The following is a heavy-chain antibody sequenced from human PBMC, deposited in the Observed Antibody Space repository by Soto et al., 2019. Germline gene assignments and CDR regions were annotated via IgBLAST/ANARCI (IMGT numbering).Heavy chain of an antibody. CDR2: IYHSGST. D-gene: IGHD6-13*01. CDR3: ARVGVAAADWFDP. J-gene: IGHJ5*02. Sequence: SDTLCLTCAVSGGSISSGGYCWSWIRPPPGKGLEWIGYIYHSGSTYYNPSLKSRVTISVDRSKNQFSLKLSSVTAADTAVYYCARVGVAAADWFDPWGQGTLVTSPQ. V-gene: IGHV4-30-2*01. CDR1: GGSISSGGYC.